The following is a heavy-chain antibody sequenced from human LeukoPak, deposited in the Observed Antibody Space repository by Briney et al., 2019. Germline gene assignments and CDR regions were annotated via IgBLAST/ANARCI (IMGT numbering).Heavy chain of an antibody. Sequence: SETLSLTRAVSGGSISSSNWWSWVRRPPGKGLEWIGEIYRSGRTNYNPSLKSRVIISVDKSKNQFSLKLSSVTAADTAVYYCARQGVSGGWTTDAFDIWGQGTMVTVSS. CDR1: GGSISSSNW. J-gene: IGHJ3*02. V-gene: IGHV4-4*02. CDR2: IYRSGRT. CDR3: ARQGVSGGWTTDAFDI. D-gene: IGHD6-19*01.